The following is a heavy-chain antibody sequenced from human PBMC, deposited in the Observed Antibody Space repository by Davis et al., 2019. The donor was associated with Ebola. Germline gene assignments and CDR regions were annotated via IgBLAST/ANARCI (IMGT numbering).Heavy chain of an antibody. D-gene: IGHD5-12*01. CDR3: ARGRKVDRTGSWFDP. CDR2: MNPNSANT. V-gene: IGHV1-8*01. Sequence: ASVKVSCKASGYTFTNYAVHWVRQGTGQGLEWIGWMNPNSANTGYGQKFQGRVTMTRNTSISQAYMELSSLTTEDTAVYYCARGRKVDRTGSWFDPWGQGTLVTVSS. CDR1: GYTFTNYA. J-gene: IGHJ5*02.